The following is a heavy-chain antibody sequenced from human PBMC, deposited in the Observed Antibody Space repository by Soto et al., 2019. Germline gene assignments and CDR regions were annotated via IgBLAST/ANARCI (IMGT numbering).Heavy chain of an antibody. D-gene: IGHD6-19*01. CDR1: GFSLTTNGVG. Sequence: QITLKESGPTLVKPTQTLTVTCTFSGFSLTTNGVGVGWIRQPPGKALEWLAIIYWDDDKSYSPSLKSRLTITKDTSRSQVVVTIINMDPVDTATYYCAQASVAGLYFDYWGQGTLVTVSS. CDR3: AQASVAGLYFDY. V-gene: IGHV2-5*02. J-gene: IGHJ4*02. CDR2: IYWDDDK.